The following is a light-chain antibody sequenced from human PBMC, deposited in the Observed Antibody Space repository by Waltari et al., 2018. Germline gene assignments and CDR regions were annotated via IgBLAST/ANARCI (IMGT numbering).Light chain of an antibody. CDR1: QNIRRY. CDR3: QQSYNMPRT. J-gene: IGKJ1*01. V-gene: IGKV1-39*01. Sequence: IQMTQSPSSLSASVGDRVTIICRASQNIRRYLNWYQHKAGKAPELLIYAASTLQSWVPARFGGSGSGTEFTLTISSLQPEDFATYYCQQSYNMPRTFGKGTKVEIK. CDR2: AAS.